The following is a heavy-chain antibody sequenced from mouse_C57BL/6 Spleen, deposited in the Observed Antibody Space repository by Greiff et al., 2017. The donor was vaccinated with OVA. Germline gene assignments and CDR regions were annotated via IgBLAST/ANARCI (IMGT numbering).Heavy chain of an antibody. V-gene: IGHV1-81*01. CDR1: GYTFTSYG. J-gene: IGHJ1*03. CDR2: IYPRSGNT. Sequence: VQLQQSGAELARPGASVKLSCKASGYTFTSYGISWVKQRTGQGLEWIGEIYPRSGNTYYNEKFKGKATLTADKSSSTAYMELRSLTSEDSAVYFCARGRAYYSNYDWYFDVWGTGTTVTVSS. CDR3: ARGRAYYSNYDWYFDV. D-gene: IGHD2-5*01.